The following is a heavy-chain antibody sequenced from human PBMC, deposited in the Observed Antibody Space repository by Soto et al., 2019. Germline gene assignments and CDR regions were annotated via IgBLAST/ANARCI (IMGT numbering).Heavy chain of an antibody. CDR2: INPNSGGT. J-gene: IGHJ6*02. V-gene: IGHV1-2*02. CDR1: GYTFTGYY. CDR3: ARDHHDILTGYYSGYYYYGMDV. Sequence: GASVKVSCKASGYTFTGYYMHWVRQAPGQGXEWMGWINPNSGGTNYAQKFQGRVTMTRDTSISTAYMELSRLRSDDTAVYYCARDHHDILTGYYSGYYYYGMDVWGQGTTVTVSS. D-gene: IGHD3-9*01.